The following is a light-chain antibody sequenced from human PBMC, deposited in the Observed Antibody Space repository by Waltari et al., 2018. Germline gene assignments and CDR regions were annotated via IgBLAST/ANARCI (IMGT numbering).Light chain of an antibody. Sequence: EIVLTQSPASLSLSPGDRATLSCRASQSVGRTLAWYQQRPGQAPSLLIYDASTRATCIPDRFSGSGSGTDFSLTISRLEPEDFAVYYCQKYGTRPATFGQGTKVEVK. J-gene: IGKJ1*01. CDR3: QKYGTRPAT. V-gene: IGKV3-20*01. CDR2: DAS. CDR1: QSVGRT.